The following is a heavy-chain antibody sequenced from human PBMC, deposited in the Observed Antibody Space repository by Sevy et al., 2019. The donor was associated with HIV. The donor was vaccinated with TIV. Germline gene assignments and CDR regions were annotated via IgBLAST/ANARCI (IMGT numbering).Heavy chain of an antibody. D-gene: IGHD2-15*01. Sequence: GGSLRISCAASGFTVSSNYMSWVRQAPGKGLEWVSVIYSGGSTYYADSVKGRFTISRDNSKNTLYLQMISLRAEDTAVYYCARWGYCSGGSCYSSYYYYGMDVWGQGTTVTVSS. J-gene: IGHJ6*02. V-gene: IGHV3-53*01. CDR2: IYSGGST. CDR3: ARWGYCSGGSCYSSYYYYGMDV. CDR1: GFTVSSNY.